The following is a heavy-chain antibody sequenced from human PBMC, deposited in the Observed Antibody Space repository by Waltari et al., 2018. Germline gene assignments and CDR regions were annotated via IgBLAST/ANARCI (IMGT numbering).Heavy chain of an antibody. CDR3: ASDLGGTAVATDAFDI. J-gene: IGHJ3*02. Sequence: QVQLQQSGPGQVKPSATLSLTCAVSGGSPRRGYYWGWIRQPLGKGLEWIGSVSHSGSTYYNPSLKSRVTISIHMSKHQFSLELRSVTAADTAVYFCASDLGGTAVATDAFDIWGQGTMVIVSS. D-gene: IGHD6-19*01. CDR1: GGSPRRGYY. CDR2: VSHSGST. V-gene: IGHV4-38-2*01.